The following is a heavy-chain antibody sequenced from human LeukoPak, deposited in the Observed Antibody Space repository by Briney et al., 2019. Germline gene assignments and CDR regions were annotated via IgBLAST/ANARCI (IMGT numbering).Heavy chain of an antibody. Sequence: GRSLRLSCAASGFTFSSYGMHWVRQAPGKGLEWVAVISYDGSNKYYADSVKGRFTISRDNSKNTLYLQMNSLRAEDTAVYYCAKGEATVVVVAATHNWGQGTLVTVSS. J-gene: IGHJ4*02. V-gene: IGHV3-30*18. CDR1: GFTFSSYG. D-gene: IGHD2-15*01. CDR3: AKGEATVVVVAATHN. CDR2: ISYDGSNK.